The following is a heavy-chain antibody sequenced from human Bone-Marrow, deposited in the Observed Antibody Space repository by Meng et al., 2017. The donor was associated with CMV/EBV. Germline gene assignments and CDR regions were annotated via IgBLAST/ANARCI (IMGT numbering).Heavy chain of an antibody. J-gene: IGHJ6*02. Sequence: ASVKVSCKASGYTFSSYDITWVRQATGQGLEWLGWMNPNSGNTGSAQKFQGRVTMTRNTAINTAYMELSSLRSEDTAVYYCARELGVVAALYGMDVWGQGTTVTVSS. CDR1: GYTFSSYD. V-gene: IGHV1-8*01. CDR2: MNPNSGNT. CDR3: ARELGVVAALYGMDV. D-gene: IGHD2-15*01.